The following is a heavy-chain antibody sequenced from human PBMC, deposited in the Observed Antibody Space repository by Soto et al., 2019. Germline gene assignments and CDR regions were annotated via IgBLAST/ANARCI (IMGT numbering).Heavy chain of an antibody. CDR1: GGTFSSYA. CDR3: ASSYYDSSGYYHFDY. V-gene: IGHV1-69*13. Sequence: GASVKVSCKASGGTFSSYAISWVRQAPGQGLEWMGGIIPIFGTANYAQKFQGRVTITAAESTSTAYMELSSLRSEDTAVYYCASSYYDSSGYYHFDYWGQGTLVTVSS. J-gene: IGHJ4*02. D-gene: IGHD3-22*01. CDR2: IIPIFGTA.